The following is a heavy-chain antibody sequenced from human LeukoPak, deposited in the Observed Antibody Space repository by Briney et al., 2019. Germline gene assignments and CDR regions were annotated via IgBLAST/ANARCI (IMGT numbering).Heavy chain of an antibody. CDR2: ISAYNGDT. V-gene: IGHV1-18*01. D-gene: IGHD2-2*01. Sequence: ASVKVSCKASGYTFTSYGISWVRRAPGQGLEWMGWISAYNGDTNYAQKLQGRDTMTTDTSTSTAYMELRSLRSDDTAVYYCARDRCSSTSCKVDYWGQGTLVTVSS. CDR3: ARDRCSSTSCKVDY. J-gene: IGHJ4*02. CDR1: GYTFTSYG.